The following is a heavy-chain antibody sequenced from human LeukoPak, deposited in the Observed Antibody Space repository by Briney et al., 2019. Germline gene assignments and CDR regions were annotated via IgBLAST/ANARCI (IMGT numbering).Heavy chain of an antibody. Sequence: ASVQVSCKTSGYTLTDYFVHWVRQAPGQGLEWMGWINPNSGGTNYAQKFQGRVTMTRDTSISTAYMELSRLRSDDTAVYYCATQRDVGGDLDYWGQGTLVTVSS. J-gene: IGHJ4*02. V-gene: IGHV1-2*02. CDR3: ATQRDVGGDLDY. D-gene: IGHD5-24*01. CDR2: INPNSGGT. CDR1: GYTLTDYF.